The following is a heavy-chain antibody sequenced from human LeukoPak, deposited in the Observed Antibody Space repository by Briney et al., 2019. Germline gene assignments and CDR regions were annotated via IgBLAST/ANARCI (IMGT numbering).Heavy chain of an antibody. D-gene: IGHD6-19*01. CDR3: ARGTRGIVLAGEFFDY. CDR2: IWYDGSNK. J-gene: IGHJ4*02. CDR1: GFTFSTYG. Sequence: GWSLRLSCAASGFTFSTYGMHWVRQAPGKGVEWAAVIWYDGSNKYYADSVKGRFTISRDNSKNTLYLQMNSLRAEDTAVYYCARGTRGIVLAGEFFDYWGQGTLVTVSS. V-gene: IGHV3-33*01.